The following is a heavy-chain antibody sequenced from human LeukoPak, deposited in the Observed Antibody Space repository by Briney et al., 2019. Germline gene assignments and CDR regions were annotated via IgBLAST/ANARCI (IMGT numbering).Heavy chain of an antibody. V-gene: IGHV3-21*01. CDR2: IISSSSYI. D-gene: IGHD6-13*01. CDR1: GFTFSSYS. CDR3: ARASSSWHFDY. Sequence: GGSLRLSCAASGFTFSSYSMNWVRQAPGKGLDWVSSIISSSSYIYYADSVKGRFTISRDNAKNSLYLQMNSLRAEDTAVYYCARASSSWHFDYWGQGTLVTVSS. J-gene: IGHJ4*02.